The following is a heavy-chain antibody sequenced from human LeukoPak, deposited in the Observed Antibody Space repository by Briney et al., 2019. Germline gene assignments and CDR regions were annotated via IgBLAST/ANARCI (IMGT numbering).Heavy chain of an antibody. CDR2: IYDRGST. Sequence: SQTLALTYTVPGASISSYYWSWIRQHARQGLKYSGRIYDRGSTNDNPSLKSRVTISLDTSQHQFSLKLSSVTAADTAVYYFFFFEHKTAYEMDVWGQGTTVTVSS. V-gene: IGHV4-59*01. D-gene: IGHD3-3*01. CDR1: GASISSYY. J-gene: IGHJ6*02. CDR3: FFFEHKTAYEMDV.